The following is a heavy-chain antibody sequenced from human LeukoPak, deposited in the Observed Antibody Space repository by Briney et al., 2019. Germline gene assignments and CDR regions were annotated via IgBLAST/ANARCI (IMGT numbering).Heavy chain of an antibody. CDR3: AREVLDTAMALGY. CDR2: IYSGGTT. Sequence: PGGSLRLSCAASGFTVSSNYMSWVRQAPGKGLEWVSIIYSGGTTYYADSVKGRFTISRDNSKNTLYHQMNSLRAEDTAVYYCAREVLDTAMALGYWGQGTLVTVSS. CDR1: GFTVSSNY. V-gene: IGHV3-66*01. D-gene: IGHD5-18*01. J-gene: IGHJ4*02.